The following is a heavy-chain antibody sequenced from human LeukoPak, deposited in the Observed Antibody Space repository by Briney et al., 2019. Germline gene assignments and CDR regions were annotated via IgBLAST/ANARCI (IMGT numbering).Heavy chain of an antibody. J-gene: IGHJ4*02. CDR2: LPPDELGI. V-gene: IGHV3-74*01. D-gene: IGHD6-6*01. CDR3: VGTIASRGSEY. CDR1: GFTFTNYW. Sequence: GGSLRLSCAASGFTFTNYWMHWVRQAPGMGLVWVSRLPPDELGIIYADSVKGRFTVSRDNAKNTVYLQMNNLRVDDTAVYYCVGTIASRGSEYWGQGALVTVSS.